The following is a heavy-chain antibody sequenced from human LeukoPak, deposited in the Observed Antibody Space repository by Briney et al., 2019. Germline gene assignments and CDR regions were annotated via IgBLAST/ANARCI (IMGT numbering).Heavy chain of an antibody. Sequence: GGSLRLSCAASGFTLSSYWMSWVRPAPGKGLEWVANIKHDGRETYYVASVKGRVTISRDNAKNQLYLQMNSLSAEDTAVYYCARVTLLEWLSGTSYYFDYWGQGTLVTVSS. V-gene: IGHV3-7*01. CDR3: ARVTLLEWLSGTSYYFDY. CDR1: GFTLSSYW. D-gene: IGHD3-3*01. J-gene: IGHJ4*02. CDR2: IKHDGRET.